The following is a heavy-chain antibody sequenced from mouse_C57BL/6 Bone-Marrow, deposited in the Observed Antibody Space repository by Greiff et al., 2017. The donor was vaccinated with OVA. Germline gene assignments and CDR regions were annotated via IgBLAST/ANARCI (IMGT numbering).Heavy chain of an antibody. CDR3: ARVTTVVATD. CDR2: INPGRGGT. V-gene: IGHV1-54*01. D-gene: IGHD1-1*01. Sequence: VQLQQSGAELVRPGTSVKVSCKASGYAFTNYLIEWVKQRPGQGLEWIGVINPGRGGTNYNEKFKGKATLTADKSSSTAYMQLSSLTSEDSAVYFGARVTTVVATDWGQGTTLTVSS. J-gene: IGHJ2*01. CDR1: GYAFTNYL.